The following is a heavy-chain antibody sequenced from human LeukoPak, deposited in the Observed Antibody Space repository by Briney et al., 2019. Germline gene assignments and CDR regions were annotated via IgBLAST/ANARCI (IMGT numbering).Heavy chain of an antibody. CDR2: MHSSGST. J-gene: IGHJ4*02. V-gene: IGHV4-59*01. D-gene: IGHD1-26*01. CDR3: ARDIRIVGATLYFDY. Sequence: SETLSLTCTVSGGSISYYYWSWVRQPPGKGLEWIGYMHSSGSTNYNLSLKSRVTMSIDTSKNQFSSRLRSVTAADTAVYYCARDIRIVGATLYFDYWGRGTLVTVSS. CDR1: GGSISYYY.